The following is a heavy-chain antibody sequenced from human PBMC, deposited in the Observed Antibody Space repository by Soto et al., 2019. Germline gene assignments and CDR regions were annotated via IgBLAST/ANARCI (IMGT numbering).Heavy chain of an antibody. CDR1: GFTFSSYA. D-gene: IGHD2-2*01. J-gene: IGHJ6*02. V-gene: IGHV3-23*01. CDR2: ISGSGGST. CDR3: AKDLFPEWENIVVVPAAIFPYGMDV. Sequence: GGSLRLSCAASGFTFSSYAMSWVRQAPGKGLEWVSAISGSGGSTYYADSVKGRFTISRDNSKNTLYLQMNSLRAEDTAVYYCAKDLFPEWENIVVVPAAIFPYGMDVWGQGTTVTVSS.